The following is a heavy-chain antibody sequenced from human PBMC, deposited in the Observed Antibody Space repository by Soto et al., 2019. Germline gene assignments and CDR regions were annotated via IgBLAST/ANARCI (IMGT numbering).Heavy chain of an antibody. CDR2: TLYSGSP. D-gene: IGHD3-9*01. CDR3: ARHAYYHRTFDI. J-gene: IGHJ3*02. CDR1: GGSVGTGAYY. V-gene: IGHV4-61*08. Sequence: PSETLSLTCRVSGGSVGTGAYYWGWIRQPPGKGLEWIGYTLYSGSPNYNPSLQSLQSRVTISVDTSRNQFSLRLTSVTAADTALYYCARHAYYHRTFDIWGQGTLVTVSS.